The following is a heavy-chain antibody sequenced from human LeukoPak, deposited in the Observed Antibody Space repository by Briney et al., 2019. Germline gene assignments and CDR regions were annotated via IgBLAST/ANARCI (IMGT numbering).Heavy chain of an antibody. J-gene: IGHJ4*02. CDR2: ISTYNGNT. V-gene: IGHV1-18*01. CDR1: GYTFTDSG. D-gene: IGHD6-19*01. CDR3: ARGIAVAGTGDY. Sequence: DSVKVSCKTSGYTFTDSGISWVRQAPGLGLEWMGWISTYNGNTHYAQKLQGRVTMTTDTSTRTAYMELRSLRSDDTAMYYCARGIAVAGTGDYWGQGTLVTVSS.